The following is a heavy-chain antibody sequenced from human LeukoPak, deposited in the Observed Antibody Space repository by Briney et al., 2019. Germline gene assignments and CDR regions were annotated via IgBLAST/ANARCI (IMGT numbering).Heavy chain of an antibody. CDR3: ARASYTDYDILTGSHNWFDP. V-gene: IGHV4-38-2*02. CDR2: IHHSGST. CDR1: GGSINSYY. D-gene: IGHD3-9*01. Sequence: SETLSLTCTVSGGSINSYYWGWIRQPPGKGLEWIGSIHHSGSTYYNPSLKSRVTISVDTSKNQFSLKLSSVTAADTAVYYCARASYTDYDILTGSHNWFDPWGQGTLVTVSS. J-gene: IGHJ5*02.